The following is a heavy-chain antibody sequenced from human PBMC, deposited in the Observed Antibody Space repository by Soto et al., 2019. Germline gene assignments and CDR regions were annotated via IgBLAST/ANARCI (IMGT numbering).Heavy chain of an antibody. CDR2: MNPNSGNT. CDR3: ARGLGGYSGYDRDYYYMDV. J-gene: IGHJ6*03. D-gene: IGHD5-12*01. V-gene: IGHV1-8*01. Sequence: ASVKVSCKASGYTFTSYDINWVRQATGQGLEWMGWMNPNSGNTGYAQKFQGRVTMTRNTSISTAYMELSSLRSEDTAVYYCARGLGGYSGYDRDYYYMDVRGKGTTVTVSS. CDR1: GYTFTSYD.